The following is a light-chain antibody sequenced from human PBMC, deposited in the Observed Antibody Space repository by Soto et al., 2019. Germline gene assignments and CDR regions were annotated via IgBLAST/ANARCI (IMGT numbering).Light chain of an antibody. J-gene: IGKJ1*01. Sequence: DIQMTQSPSTLSASVGDRVTITCRASQSISSWLAWYQQKPGKAPKLLIYKASSLESGVPSRFSGSGSGTEFTLTINSPQPDDFATYYCQQYNSYPWTFGQGTKVDIK. CDR2: KAS. CDR1: QSISSW. CDR3: QQYNSYPWT. V-gene: IGKV1-5*03.